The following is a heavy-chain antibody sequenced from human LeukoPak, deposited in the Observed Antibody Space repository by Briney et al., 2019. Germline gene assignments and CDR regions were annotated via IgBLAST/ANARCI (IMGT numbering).Heavy chain of an antibody. CDR3: AKDQHGYDKPIDY. V-gene: IGHV3-23*01. J-gene: IGHJ4*02. Sequence: PGGSLRLSCAASGFTFNIYAMNWVRQASGKGPEWVSTISGSGSSTYYADSVKGRFTISRDNSKNTLYLQMNSLRAEDTAVYFCAKDQHGYDKPIDYWGQGTLVTVSS. D-gene: IGHD5-12*01. CDR1: GFTFNIYA. CDR2: ISGSGSST.